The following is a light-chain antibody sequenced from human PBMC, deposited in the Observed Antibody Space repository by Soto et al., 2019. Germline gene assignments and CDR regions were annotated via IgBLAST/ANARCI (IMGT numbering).Light chain of an antibody. CDR2: GAS. Sequence: EIVMTQSPATLFVSPGERATLSCRASQTVSDDLAWYQQKPGQAPRLLIYGASTRATDIPARFSGGGSGTMVTATISSLQSEDDAIYYCHPYHDRPPITFGPGTKVNI. J-gene: IGKJ3*01. CDR1: QTVSDD. V-gene: IGKV3-15*01. CDR3: HPYHDRPPIT.